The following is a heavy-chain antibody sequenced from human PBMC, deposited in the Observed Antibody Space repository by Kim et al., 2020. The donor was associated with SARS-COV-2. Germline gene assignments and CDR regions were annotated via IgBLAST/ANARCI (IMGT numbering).Heavy chain of an antibody. CDR1: GYTLTELS. Sequence: ASVKVSCKVSGYTLTELSMHWVRQAPGKGLEWMGGFDPEDGETIYAQKFQGRVTTTEDTSTDTAYMELSSLRSEDTAVYYCATAIAVAGTTIYYYYGMDVWGQGTTVTVSS. V-gene: IGHV1-24*01. D-gene: IGHD6-19*01. CDR3: ATAIAVAGTTIYYYYGMDV. J-gene: IGHJ6*02. CDR2: FDPEDGET.